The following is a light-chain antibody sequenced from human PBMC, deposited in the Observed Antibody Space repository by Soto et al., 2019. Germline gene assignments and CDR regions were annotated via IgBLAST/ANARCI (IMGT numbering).Light chain of an antibody. CDR1: SSNIGSNT. J-gene: IGLJ2*01. CDR2: SNN. CDR3: AAWDDSLNGVV. V-gene: IGLV1-44*01. Sequence: QSALTQPPSASGTPGQRVTISCSGSSSNIGSNTVNWYQLLPGTAPKLLIYSNNQRPSGVPNRFSGSKSGTSASLAISGLQSEDEAEYYCAAWDDSLNGVVFGGGTKLTVL.